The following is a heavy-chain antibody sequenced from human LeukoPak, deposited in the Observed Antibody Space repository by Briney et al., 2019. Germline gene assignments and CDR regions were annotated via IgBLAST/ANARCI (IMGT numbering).Heavy chain of an antibody. CDR2: IYYSGST. Sequence: PSETLSLTCTVSGGSISSYYWSWVRQPPGKGLEWIAYIYYSGSTNYNPSLKSRVTISVDTSKNRFSLKLRSVTAADTAVYYCARTTEGGYTYGYFYYYYMDVWGKGTTVTISS. CDR3: ARTTEGGYTYGYFYYYYMDV. V-gene: IGHV4-59*01. D-gene: IGHD5-18*01. CDR1: GGSISSYY. J-gene: IGHJ6*03.